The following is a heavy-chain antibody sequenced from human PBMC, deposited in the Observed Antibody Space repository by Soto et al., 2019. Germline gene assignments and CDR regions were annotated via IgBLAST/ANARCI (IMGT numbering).Heavy chain of an antibody. V-gene: IGHV3-13*01. CDR1: GFTFSSYD. J-gene: IGHJ6*03. CDR2: IGTAGDT. CDR3: ARETSTGNYYMDV. D-gene: IGHD2-2*01. Sequence: HPGGSLRLSCAASGFTFSSYDMHWVRQATGKGLEWVSAIGTAGDTYYPGSVKGRFTISRDNAKNSLSLQMNSLRAADTAVYYCARETSTGNYYMDVWGKGTTVTVSS.